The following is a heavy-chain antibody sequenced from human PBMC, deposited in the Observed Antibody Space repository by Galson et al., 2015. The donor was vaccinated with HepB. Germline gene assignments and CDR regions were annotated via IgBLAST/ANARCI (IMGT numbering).Heavy chain of an antibody. D-gene: IGHD4-17*01. CDR2: IFWDDDK. CDR1: GLSLSTHGVG. CDR3: ARRNGDYVEGAFDI. Sequence: TQTLTLTCTLSGLSLSTHGVGVGWIRQPPGKALEWLALIFWDDDKRYSPSLKSRLTITKDTSRNQVVLTMTNMDPVDTATYYCARRNGDYVEGAFDIWGQGTMVTVSS. J-gene: IGHJ3*02. V-gene: IGHV2-5*02.